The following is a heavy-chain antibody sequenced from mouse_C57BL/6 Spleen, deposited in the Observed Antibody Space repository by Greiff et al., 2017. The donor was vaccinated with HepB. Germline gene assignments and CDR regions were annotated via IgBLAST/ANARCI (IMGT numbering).Heavy chain of an antibody. D-gene: IGHD1-1*01. CDR1: GFTFSSYG. Sequence: EVMLVESGGDLVKPGGSLKLSCAASGFTFSSYGMSWVRQTPDKRLEWVATISSGGSYTYYPDSVKGRFTISRDNAKNTLYLQMSSLKSEDTAMYYCARPFDYGSSYRYFDVWGTGTTVTVSS. CDR3: ARPFDYGSSYRYFDV. V-gene: IGHV5-6*01. J-gene: IGHJ1*03. CDR2: ISSGGSYT.